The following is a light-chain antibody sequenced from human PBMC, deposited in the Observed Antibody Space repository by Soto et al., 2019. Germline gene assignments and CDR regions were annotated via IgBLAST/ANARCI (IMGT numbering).Light chain of an antibody. V-gene: IGLV2-8*01. J-gene: IGLJ1*01. CDR1: SSDVGGYNY. CDR2: EVS. CDR3: SSYAGSIYV. Sequence: QSVLTQPPSASGAPGQSGTISCTGTSSDVGGYNYVSWYQQHPGKAPKLMIYEVSKRPSGVPDRFSGSKSGNTASLTVSGLQAEDEADYYCSSYAGSIYVFGTGTKVTVL.